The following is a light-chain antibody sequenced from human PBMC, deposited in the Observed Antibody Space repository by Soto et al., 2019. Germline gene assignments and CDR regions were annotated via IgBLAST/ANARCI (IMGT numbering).Light chain of an antibody. J-gene: IGKJ4*01. V-gene: IGKV1D-13*01. CDR3: QQFNNYPLT. Sequence: AIQLTQSPSSLSVSVGDRVTITCRASQGISSALAWYQHKPGKAPKLLIYDASSLESGVPSRFSGSGSGTDFTLTISSLQPEDFATYYCQQFNNYPLTFGGGTKVEIK. CDR1: QGISSA. CDR2: DAS.